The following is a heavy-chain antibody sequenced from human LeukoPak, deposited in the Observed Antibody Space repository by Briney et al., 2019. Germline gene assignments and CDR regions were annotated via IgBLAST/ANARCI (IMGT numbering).Heavy chain of an antibody. CDR1: GGSFSGYY. CDR3: ARFYSIVVVPAARIGGSNWFDP. J-gene: IGHJ5*02. D-gene: IGHD2-2*01. CDR2: INHSGST. Sequence: SETLSLTCAVYGGSFSGYYWSWIRQPPGKGLEWIGEINHSGSTNYNPSLKSRVTISVDTSKIQFSLKLSSVTAADTAVYYCARFYSIVVVPAARIGGSNWFDPWGQGTLVTVSS. V-gene: IGHV4-34*01.